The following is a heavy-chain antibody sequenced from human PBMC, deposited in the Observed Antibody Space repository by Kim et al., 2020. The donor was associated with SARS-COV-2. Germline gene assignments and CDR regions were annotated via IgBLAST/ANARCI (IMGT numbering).Heavy chain of an antibody. CDR3: ARGGYFGRFSVYYYYGMDV. Sequence: ASVKVSCKASGYTFTSYYMHWVRQAPGQGLEWMGIINPSGGSTSYAQKFQGRVTMTRDTSTSTVYMELSSLRSEDTAVYYCARGGYFGRFSVYYYYGMDVWGQGTTVTVSS. CDR2: INPSGGST. J-gene: IGHJ6*02. D-gene: IGHD3-3*01. CDR1: GYTFTSYY. V-gene: IGHV1-46*01.